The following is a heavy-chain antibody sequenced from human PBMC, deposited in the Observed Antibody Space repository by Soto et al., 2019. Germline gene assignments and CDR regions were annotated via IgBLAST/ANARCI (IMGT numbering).Heavy chain of an antibody. Sequence: PGGSLRLSCAASGFTFSSYAMSWVRQAPGKGLERVSAISGSGGSTYYADSVKGRFTISRDNSKNTLYLQMNSLRAEDTAVYYCAKAVEGYCSGGSCYNGMDVWGQGXTVTVPS. CDR1: GFTFSSYA. D-gene: IGHD2-15*01. CDR3: AKAVEGYCSGGSCYNGMDV. CDR2: ISGSGGST. J-gene: IGHJ6*02. V-gene: IGHV3-23*01.